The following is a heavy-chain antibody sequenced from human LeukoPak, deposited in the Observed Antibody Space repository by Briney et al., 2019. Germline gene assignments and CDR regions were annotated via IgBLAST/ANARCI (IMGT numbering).Heavy chain of an antibody. J-gene: IGHJ4*02. CDR3: ARTSGVSAAGSPYYFDY. D-gene: IGHD6-13*01. V-gene: IGHV1-18*01. Sequence: ASVKVSCKASGYTFHNYGISWVRQAPGQGLEWMGWNSPYSGNTDYTERLQGRVTMTTDTSTTTAFMELRSLRSDDTAVYYCARTSGVSAAGSPYYFDYWGQGTLVTVSS. CDR2: NSPYSGNT. CDR1: GYTFHNYG.